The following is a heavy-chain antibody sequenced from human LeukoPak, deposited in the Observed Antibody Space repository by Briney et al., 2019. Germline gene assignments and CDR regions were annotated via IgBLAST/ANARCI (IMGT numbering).Heavy chain of an antibody. J-gene: IGHJ6*02. CDR1: GGTFSSYA. V-gene: IGHV1-69*04. D-gene: IGHD4-17*01. Sequence: SVKVSCKASGGTFSSYAISWVRQAPGQGLEWMGRIIPILGIANYAQKFQGRVTITADKSTSTAYMELSSLRSEDTAVYYCARTVTTFAADNYGMDVWGQGTTVTVSS. CDR3: ARTVTTFAADNYGMDV. CDR2: IIPILGIA.